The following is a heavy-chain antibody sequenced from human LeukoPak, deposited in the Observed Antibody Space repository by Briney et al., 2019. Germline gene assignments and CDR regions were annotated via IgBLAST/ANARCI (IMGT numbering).Heavy chain of an antibody. D-gene: IGHD5-24*01. Sequence: SETLSLTCTVSGGSISSGRYYWSWIRQPAGKGLEWIGRIYTSGSTNYNPSLKSRVTISVDTSKNQFSLKLSSVTAADTAVYYCARGDGYKDFDYWGQGTLVTVSS. V-gene: IGHV4-61*02. J-gene: IGHJ4*02. CDR1: GGSISSGRYY. CDR3: ARGDGYKDFDY. CDR2: IYTSGST.